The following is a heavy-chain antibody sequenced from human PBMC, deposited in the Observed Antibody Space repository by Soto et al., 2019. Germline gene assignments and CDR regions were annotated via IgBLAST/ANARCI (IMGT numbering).Heavy chain of an antibody. D-gene: IGHD2-15*01. Sequence: SQTLSLTGVGSGETVSGKRVAWKWGRQSPSRGLEWLGRREYGWRWYSEYAVSVRSRRDMNADTSKNQVSLQLNSVTPQDTAVCYCARSAEDSAYYYYGMDVWGEXTTVTV. CDR1: GETVSGKRVA. CDR2: REYGWRWYS. CDR3: ARSAEDSAYYYYGMDV. J-gene: IGHJ6*02. V-gene: IGHV6-1*01.